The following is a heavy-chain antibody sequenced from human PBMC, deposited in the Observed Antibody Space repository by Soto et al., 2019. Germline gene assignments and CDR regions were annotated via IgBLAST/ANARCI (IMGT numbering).Heavy chain of an antibody. CDR1: GGTFSSCA. CDR2: IIPIFGTA. V-gene: IGHV1-69*13. D-gene: IGHD3-16*02. J-gene: IGHJ6*02. Sequence: ASVKVSCKASGGTFSSCAISWVRQAPGQGLEWMGGIIPIFGTANYAQKFQGRVTITADESTSTAYMELSSLRSEDTAVYYCAAGYDYVWGSYRKVPVYGMDVWGQGTTVTVSS. CDR3: AAGYDYVWGSYRKVPVYGMDV.